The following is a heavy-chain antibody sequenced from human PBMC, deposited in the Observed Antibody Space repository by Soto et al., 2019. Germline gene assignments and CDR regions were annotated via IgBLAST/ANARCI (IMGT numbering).Heavy chain of an antibody. Sequence: QVQLVESGGGVVQPGRSLKLPCAASGFTFSSYAMHWVRKAPGKGLEWVAVISYDGSNKYYADSVKGRFTISRDNSKNTLYLQMNSLRAEDTAVYYCARGSVVVVAATLAADYWGQGTLVTVSS. CDR2: ISYDGSNK. J-gene: IGHJ4*02. D-gene: IGHD2-15*01. CDR1: GFTFSSYA. CDR3: ARGSVVVVAATLAADY. V-gene: IGHV3-30-3*01.